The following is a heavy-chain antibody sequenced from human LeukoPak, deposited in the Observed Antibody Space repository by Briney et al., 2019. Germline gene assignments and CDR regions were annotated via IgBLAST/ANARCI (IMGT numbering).Heavy chain of an antibody. CDR2: ISAYNGNT. J-gene: IGHJ3*02. CDR3: ARDGYCSGGSCYSEISGDAFDI. D-gene: IGHD2-15*01. Sequence: GASVKVSCKASGYTFTSYGISWVRQAPGQGLEWMGWISAYNGNTNYAQKLQGRVTMTTDTSTSTAYMELRSLRSDDTAVYYCARDGYCSGGSCYSEISGDAFDIWGQGTMVTVSS. CDR1: GYTFTSYG. V-gene: IGHV1-18*01.